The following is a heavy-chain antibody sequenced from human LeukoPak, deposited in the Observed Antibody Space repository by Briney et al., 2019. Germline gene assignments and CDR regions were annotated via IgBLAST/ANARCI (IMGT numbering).Heavy chain of an antibody. CDR2: ISWNSGSI. V-gene: IGHV3-9*01. CDR1: GFTFDDHA. D-gene: IGHD1-26*01. CDR3: AKDAGGYYYYYMGV. J-gene: IGHJ6*03. Sequence: GGSLRLSCAASGFTFDDHAMHWVRQAPGKGLEWVSGISWNSGSIGYADSVKGRFTISRDNAKNSLYLQMNSLRAEDTALYYCAKDAGGYYYYYMGVWGKGTTVTISS.